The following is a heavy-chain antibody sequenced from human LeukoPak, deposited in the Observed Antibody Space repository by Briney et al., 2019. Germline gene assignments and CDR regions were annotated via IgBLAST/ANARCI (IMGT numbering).Heavy chain of an antibody. V-gene: IGHV4-34*01. CDR2: INHSGST. CDR1: GGSFSGYY. CDR3: ARSLASPLTR. D-gene: IGHD3-9*01. J-gene: IGHJ4*02. Sequence: SETLSLTCAVYGGSFSGYYWSWIRQPPGKGLEWIGEINHSGSTNYNPSLKSRVTISVDTSKNQFSLKLSFVTAADTAVYYCARSLASPLTRWGQGTLVTVSS.